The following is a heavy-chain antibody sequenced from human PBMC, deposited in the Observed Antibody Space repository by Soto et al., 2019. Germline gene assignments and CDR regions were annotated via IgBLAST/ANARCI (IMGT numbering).Heavy chain of an antibody. CDR3: ARDRWGGGRDMDV. CDR2: INSDGSST. CDR1: GFTFSTYW. V-gene: IGHV3-74*01. J-gene: IGHJ6*02. D-gene: IGHD3-10*01. Sequence: EVQLVESGGGLVQPGGSLRLSCAACGFTFSTYWIHWVRQAPGKGLVWVSRINSDGSSTNYADSVKGRFTISRDNAKNTLFLQMNSLRAEDTAVYYCARDRWGGGRDMDVWGQGTTVTVSS.